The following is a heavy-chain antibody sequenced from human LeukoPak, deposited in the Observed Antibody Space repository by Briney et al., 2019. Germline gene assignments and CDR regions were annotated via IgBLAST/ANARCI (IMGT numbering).Heavy chain of an antibody. V-gene: IGHV3-74*01. Sequence: GGSLRLSCAASGFTFSRYWMHWVRQAPGKGLVWVSRINSDGSTTSYADSVKGRFTTSRDNAKNTLYLQMNSLRAEDTAVYYCARVGARLGAFDIWGQGTMVTVSS. CDR1: GFTFSRYW. CDR2: INSDGSTT. CDR3: ARVGARLGAFDI. J-gene: IGHJ3*02. D-gene: IGHD6-25*01.